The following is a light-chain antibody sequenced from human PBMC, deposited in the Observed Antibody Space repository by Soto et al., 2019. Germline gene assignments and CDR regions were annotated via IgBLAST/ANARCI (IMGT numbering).Light chain of an antibody. V-gene: IGKV1-5*03. J-gene: IGKJ4*01. CDR3: QQYHRYST. CDR2: KAS. Sequence: DIQMTQSPSTLSGSVGDRVTITCRASQTISSWLAWYQQKPGKAPKLLIYKASTLKSGVPSRFSGSGSGTEFTLTISSLQPDDFATYYCQQYHRYSTFGGGTKVDI. CDR1: QTISSW.